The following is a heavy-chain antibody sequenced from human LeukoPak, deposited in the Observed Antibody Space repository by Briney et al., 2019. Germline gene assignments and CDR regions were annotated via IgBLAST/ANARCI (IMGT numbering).Heavy chain of an antibody. CDR3: ARDDGGNSVSDY. V-gene: IGHV1-69*05. D-gene: IGHD4-23*01. CDR1: GGTFSSYA. Sequence: SVKVSFKASGGTFSSYAISWVRQAPGQGLEWIGRIIPIFGTANYAQKFQGRVTITTGESTSTAYMELSSLRSEDTAVYYCARDDGGNSVSDYWGQGTLVTVSS. J-gene: IGHJ4*02. CDR2: IIPIFGTA.